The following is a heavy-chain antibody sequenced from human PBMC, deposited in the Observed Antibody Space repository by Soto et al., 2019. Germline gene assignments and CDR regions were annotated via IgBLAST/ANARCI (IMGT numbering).Heavy chain of an antibody. J-gene: IGHJ4*02. CDR3: AGTPGGAPADYYFDY. D-gene: IGHD1-1*01. CDR1: GYTLTELS. Sequence: GASVKVSCKVSGYTLTELSMHWVRQAPGKGLEWMGGFDPEDGETIYAQKFQGRVTMTEDTSTDTAYMELSSLSSVTAADTAVYYFAGTPGGAPADYYFDYWGLGTLVTVSS. CDR2: FDPEDGET. V-gene: IGHV1-24*01.